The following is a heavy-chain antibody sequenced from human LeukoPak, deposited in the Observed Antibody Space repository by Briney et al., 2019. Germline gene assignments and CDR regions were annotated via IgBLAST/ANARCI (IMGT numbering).Heavy chain of an antibody. J-gene: IGHJ4*02. V-gene: IGHV1-8*01. CDR1: GYTFTSYD. Sequence: ASVKVSCKASGYTFTSYDINWVRQAAGQGPEWMGWMNLNSGNTGYAQKFQGRVTMTRATSIDTAYMDLSSLTSEDTAVDYCARVRGFSGYDLFDQWGQGTLVTVSS. CDR3: ARVRGFSGYDLFDQ. CDR2: MNLNSGNT. D-gene: IGHD5-12*01.